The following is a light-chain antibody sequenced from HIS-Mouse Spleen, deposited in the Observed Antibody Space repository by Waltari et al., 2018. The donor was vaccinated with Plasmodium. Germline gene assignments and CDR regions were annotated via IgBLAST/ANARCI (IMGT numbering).Light chain of an antibody. CDR1: SSDVGGYNY. CDR2: EVS. Sequence: QSALTQPPSASGSPGQSVTISCTGTSSDVGGYNYVSWYQQHPGKAPKRMIYEVSKRPSGVPDRFSGSKSGNTASLTVAGLQAEDEADYYGSSYAGSNNLVFGTGTKVTVL. CDR3: SSYAGSNNLV. J-gene: IGLJ1*01. V-gene: IGLV2-8*01.